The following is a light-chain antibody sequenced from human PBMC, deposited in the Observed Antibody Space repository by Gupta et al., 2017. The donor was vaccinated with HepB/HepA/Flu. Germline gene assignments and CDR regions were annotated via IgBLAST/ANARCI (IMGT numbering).Light chain of an antibody. J-gene: IGLJ2*01. Sequence: SYELTQPPSVSVSPGQTANITCSGDKLGTYYASWYQQKPGQSPMVVIFQDTRRPSGIPERFSASNSGNTATLTISGTQAVDEAADYCQAWDISTAWKVVFGGGTKLTVL. CDR2: QDT. V-gene: IGLV3-1*01. CDR1: KLGTYY. CDR3: QAWDISTAWKVV.